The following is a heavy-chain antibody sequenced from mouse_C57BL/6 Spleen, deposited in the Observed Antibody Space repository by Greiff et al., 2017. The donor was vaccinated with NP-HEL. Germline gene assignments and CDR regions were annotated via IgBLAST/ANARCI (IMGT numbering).Heavy chain of an antibody. D-gene: IGHD2-3*01. V-gene: IGHV1-42*01. CDR1: GYSFTGYY. J-gene: IGHJ2*01. Sequence: EVQLQQSGPELVKPGASVKISCKASGYSFTGYYMNWVKQSPEKSLEWIGEINPSTGGTTYNQKFKAKATLTVDKSSSTAYMQLKSLTSEDSAVYYCARSVYDGYYVFDYWGQGTTLTVSS. CDR2: INPSTGGT. CDR3: ARSVYDGYYVFDY.